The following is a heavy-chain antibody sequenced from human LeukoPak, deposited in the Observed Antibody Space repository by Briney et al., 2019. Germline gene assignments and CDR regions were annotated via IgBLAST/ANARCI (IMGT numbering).Heavy chain of an antibody. D-gene: IGHD1-26*01. CDR3: ARWKMELQRNAFDF. V-gene: IGHV3-7*01. CDR2: TSRDGSEE. Sequence: GGSLRLSCAASGFTFRTYWMSWIRQAPGRGPEWVADTSRDGSEEYYVQSVKGRFTVSRDNAQNAVFLQMTNLRVEDTAVYYCARWKMELQRNAFDFWGQGTVVTVSS. J-gene: IGHJ3*01. CDR1: GFTFRTYW.